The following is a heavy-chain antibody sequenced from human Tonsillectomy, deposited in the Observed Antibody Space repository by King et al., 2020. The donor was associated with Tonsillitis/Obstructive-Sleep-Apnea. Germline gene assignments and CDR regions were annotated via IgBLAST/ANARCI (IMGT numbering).Heavy chain of an antibody. V-gene: IGHV3-48*02. Sequence: VQLVESGGGLVQPGGSLRLSCAASGFTFSSYSMNWVRQAPGKGLEWVSYISSSSSTIYYADSVKGRFTISRDNAKNSLYLQMYSLRDEDTAVYYCAGVAVIVATINYFDYWGQGTLVTVSS. CDR1: GFTFSSYS. CDR3: AGVAVIVATINYFDY. D-gene: IGHD5-12*01. J-gene: IGHJ4*02. CDR2: ISSSSSTI.